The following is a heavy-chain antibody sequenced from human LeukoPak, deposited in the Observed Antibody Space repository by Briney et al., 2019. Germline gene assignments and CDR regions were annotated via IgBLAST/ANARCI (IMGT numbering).Heavy chain of an antibody. J-gene: IGHJ6*04. CDR2: IIFDGSET. D-gene: IGHD3-10*02. CDR3: AELGITMIGGV. V-gene: IGHV3-7*01. Sequence: GGSLRLSCAASGFRFSDYWMSWVRQAPGKGLEWVANIIFDGSETHYVDSVRGRFTISRDNAKNSLYLQMNSLRAEDTAVYYCAELGITMIGGVWGKGTTVTISS. CDR1: GFRFSDYW.